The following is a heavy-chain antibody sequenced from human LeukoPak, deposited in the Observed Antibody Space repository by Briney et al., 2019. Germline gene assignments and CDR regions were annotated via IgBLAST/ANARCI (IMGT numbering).Heavy chain of an antibody. D-gene: IGHD2-2*01. CDR1: GFTLTRYW. J-gene: IGHJ4*02. CDR3: ARDIVVVPAAIYFHS. Sequence: GGSLRLSCAAPGFTLTRYWMSWVRQAPGKGLEWVANIKQDGSEKYYVDSVKGRFTISRDNAKNSLYLQMSSLRAEDTAVYHCARDIVVVPAAIYFHSWGQGTLVTVSS. V-gene: IGHV3-7*01. CDR2: IKQDGSEK.